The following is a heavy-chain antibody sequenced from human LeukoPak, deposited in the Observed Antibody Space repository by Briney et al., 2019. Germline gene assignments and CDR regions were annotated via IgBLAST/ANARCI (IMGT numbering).Heavy chain of an antibody. CDR2: FDPEDGET. Sequence: GASVKVSCKASGYTFTSYGISWVRQAPGQGLEWMGGFDPEDGETIYAQKFQGRVTMTEDTSTDTAHMELSSLRSEDTAVYYCATYGSGPFDYWGQGTLVTVSS. CDR3: ATYGSGPFDY. CDR1: GYTFTSYG. J-gene: IGHJ4*02. D-gene: IGHD3-10*01. V-gene: IGHV1-24*01.